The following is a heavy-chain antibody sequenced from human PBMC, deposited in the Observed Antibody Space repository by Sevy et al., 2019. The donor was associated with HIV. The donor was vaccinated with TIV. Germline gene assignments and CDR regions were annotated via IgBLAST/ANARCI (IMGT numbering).Heavy chain of an antibody. V-gene: IGHV3-23*01. Sequence: GGSLRLSCAASGFTFSSYAMSWVRQAPGKGLEWVSAISGSGGSTYYADSVKGRFTISRDNAKNSLYLQMNSLRAEDTAVYYCASLYSSGWYGTGYYYGMDVWGQWTTVTVSS. CDR2: ISGSGGST. CDR1: GFTFSSYA. CDR3: ASLYSSGWYGTGYYYGMDV. D-gene: IGHD6-19*01. J-gene: IGHJ6*02.